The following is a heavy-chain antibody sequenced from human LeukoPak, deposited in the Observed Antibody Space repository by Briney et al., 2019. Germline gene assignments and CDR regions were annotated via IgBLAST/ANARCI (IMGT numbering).Heavy chain of an antibody. J-gene: IGHJ5*02. D-gene: IGHD4-17*01. Sequence: ASVKVSCKASGYTFIGYYMHWVRPAPGQGLEWMGRINPSTGGTNSAQKFQGRVTMTRDTSISTAYMELSRLTSDDMAIYYCARGQPYGDYNYFDPWGQGTLVTVSS. CDR2: INPSTGGT. V-gene: IGHV1-2*06. CDR3: ARGQPYGDYNYFDP. CDR1: GYTFIGYY.